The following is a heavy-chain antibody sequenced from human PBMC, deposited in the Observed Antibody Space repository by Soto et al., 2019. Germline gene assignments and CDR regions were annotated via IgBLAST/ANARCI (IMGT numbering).Heavy chain of an antibody. Sequence: GGSLRLSCAASGFTFSNYAIHWVRQAPGKGLEWVAVLSYDSNNKHYADSVKGRFTISRDNSKNTLFLQLNSLRTEDTAVYYCARGPIGDAAMVTNYFDYWGQGTLVTVSS. CDR2: LSYDSNNK. CDR1: GFTFSNYA. V-gene: IGHV3-30-3*01. CDR3: ARGPIGDAAMVTNYFDY. J-gene: IGHJ4*02. D-gene: IGHD5-18*01.